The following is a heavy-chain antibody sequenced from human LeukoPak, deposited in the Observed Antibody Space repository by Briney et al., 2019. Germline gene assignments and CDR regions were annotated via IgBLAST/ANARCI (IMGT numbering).Heavy chain of an antibody. J-gene: IGHJ4*02. CDR1: GGTFSSYA. Sequence: SVKVSCKASGGTFSSYAISWVRQAPGQGLEWMGGIIPIFGTANYAQKFQDRVTITADESTSTAYMELSSLRSEDTAVYYCAFRDYYGSGTRFPEFDYWGQGTLVTVSS. CDR3: AFRDYYGSGTRFPEFDY. CDR2: IIPIFGTA. D-gene: IGHD3-10*01. V-gene: IGHV1-69*01.